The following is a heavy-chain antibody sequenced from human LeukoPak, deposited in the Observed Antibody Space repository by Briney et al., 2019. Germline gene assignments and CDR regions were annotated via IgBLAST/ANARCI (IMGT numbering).Heavy chain of an antibody. V-gene: IGHV3-30-3*01. J-gene: IGHJ4*02. CDR1: GFTFSSYA. Sequence: GRSLRLSCAASGFTFSSYAMHWVRQAPGKGLEWVAVISYDGSNKYYADSVKGRFTISRDDSKNTLYLQMNSLRAEDTAVYYCARVPHMWCGGDCYYFDYWGQGTLVTVSS. CDR2: ISYDGSNK. D-gene: IGHD2-21*02. CDR3: ARVPHMWCGGDCYYFDY.